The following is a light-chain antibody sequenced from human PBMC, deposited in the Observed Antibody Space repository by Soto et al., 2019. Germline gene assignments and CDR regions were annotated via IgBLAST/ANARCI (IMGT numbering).Light chain of an antibody. CDR2: GAS. J-gene: IGKJ2*01. CDR1: QSVSSSY. CDR3: QQYSSSPLT. V-gene: IGKV3-20*01. Sequence: EIVLTQSPGTLSLSPGERATLSCRASQSVSSSYLAWYQQKPGQAPRLLIYGASSRATGIPDRFSGSESGTDFTLTISRLEPEDLAVYYCQQYSSSPLTFGQGTKLEIK.